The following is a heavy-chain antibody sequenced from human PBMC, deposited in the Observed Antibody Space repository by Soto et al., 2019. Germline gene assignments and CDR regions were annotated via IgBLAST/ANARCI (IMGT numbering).Heavy chain of an antibody. Sequence: VGSLRLSCAASGFTFSDYYMSWIRQAPGKGLEWVSYISSSSSYTNYADSVKGRFTISRDNAKNSLYLQMNSLRAEDTAVYYCARAPLGDSSSWDPFDYWGQGTLVTVSS. V-gene: IGHV3-11*06. CDR3: ARAPLGDSSSWDPFDY. CDR1: GFTFSDYY. D-gene: IGHD6-13*01. CDR2: ISSSSSYT. J-gene: IGHJ4*02.